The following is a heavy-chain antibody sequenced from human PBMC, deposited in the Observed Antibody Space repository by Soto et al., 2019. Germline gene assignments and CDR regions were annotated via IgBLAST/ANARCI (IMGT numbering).Heavy chain of an antibody. CDR1: GGSIISSNW. CDR3: ARSPDSSGYYPRRYYYGMDV. V-gene: IGHV4-4*02. CDR2: IYHSGST. J-gene: IGHJ6*02. D-gene: IGHD3-22*01. Sequence: SETLSLTCAVSGGSIISSNWWSWVRHPPGKGLGGIGEIYHSGSTNYNPSLKSRVTISVDKSKNQFSLKLSSVTAADTAVYYCARSPDSSGYYPRRYYYGMDVWGQGTTVTVS.